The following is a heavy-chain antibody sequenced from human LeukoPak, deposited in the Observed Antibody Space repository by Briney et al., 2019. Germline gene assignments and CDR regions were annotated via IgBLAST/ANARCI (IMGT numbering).Heavy chain of an antibody. Sequence: GGSLRPSCAASGFTFTSYSMNWVRQAPGKGLEWVSTISGGGGSTYYADSVKGRFTISRDNSKNTLYLQVNSLRAEDTAVYYCAKGGKWDVTPFDYWGQGTLVTVSS. V-gene: IGHV3-23*01. D-gene: IGHD1-26*01. CDR2: ISGGGGST. CDR1: GFTFTSYS. J-gene: IGHJ4*02. CDR3: AKGGKWDVTPFDY.